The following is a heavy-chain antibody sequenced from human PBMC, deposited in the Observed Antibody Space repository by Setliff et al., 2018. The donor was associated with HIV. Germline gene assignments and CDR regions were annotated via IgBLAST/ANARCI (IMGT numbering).Heavy chain of an antibody. J-gene: IGHJ4*02. CDR1: GGSIRNEDYF. V-gene: IGHV4-61*02. Sequence: SETLSLTCTVSGGSIRNEDYFWSWIRQPAGKGLEWIGRFYTSGSTNYNPPFKSRVTISEGTSENQFSLKLTSVTAADTAIYFCARGGGRVVRGLIGMYYFDYWGQGILVTVSS. D-gene: IGHD3-10*01. CDR3: ARGGGRVVRGLIGMYYFDY. CDR2: FYTSGST.